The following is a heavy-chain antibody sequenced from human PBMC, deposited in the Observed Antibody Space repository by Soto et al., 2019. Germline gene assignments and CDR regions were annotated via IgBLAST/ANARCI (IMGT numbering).Heavy chain of an antibody. CDR2: VFLDDSDA. D-gene: IGHD2-21*02. J-gene: IGHJ5*02. CDR3: ARRRWQCSDGACFSWWFVP. V-gene: IGHV5-51*01. CDR1: GCSLSDQW. Sequence: PGESLKISCKASGCSLSDQWIGGVRHTPDKGLEWFGVVFLDDSDARYSPAFQGQVTMTADTSSTYIWWSSLKASDTGIYYCARRRWQCSDGACFSWWFVPWGQGTRVTVSS.